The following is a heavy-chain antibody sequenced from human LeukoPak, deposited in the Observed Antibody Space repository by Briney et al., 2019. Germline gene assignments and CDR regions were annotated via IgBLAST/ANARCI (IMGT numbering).Heavy chain of an antibody. CDR3: VRLVEWGTTFDN. D-gene: IGHD3-3*01. CDR1: GFTFSGAA. Sequence: GGSLRLSCATSGFTFSGAAMHWVRQTSEKGLEWVSHIRNRDYNHATAYAASVIGRFTISRDDSKNTAYLQVNNLKTEDTAVYYCVRLVEWGTTFDNWGQGTTVTVSS. J-gene: IGHJ3*02. CDR2: IRNRDYNHAT. V-gene: IGHV3-73*01.